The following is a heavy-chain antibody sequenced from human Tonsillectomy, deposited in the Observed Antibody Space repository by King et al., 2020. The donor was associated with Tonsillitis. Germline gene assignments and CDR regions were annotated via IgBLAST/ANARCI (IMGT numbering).Heavy chain of an antibody. CDR2: NIPFFGTA. Sequence: QLVQSGTEVKKPGSSVKVSCKASGGTFSSFAISWVRQAPGQGLEWMGGNIPFFGTANYAQKFQVRVTITADKSTNTAYMELSSLRSEETAVYYCARGGLRTYDAFDIWGQGTMVTVSS. J-gene: IGHJ3*02. CDR3: ARGGLRTYDAFDI. D-gene: IGHD5-12*01. V-gene: IGHV1-69*06. CDR1: GGTFSSFA.